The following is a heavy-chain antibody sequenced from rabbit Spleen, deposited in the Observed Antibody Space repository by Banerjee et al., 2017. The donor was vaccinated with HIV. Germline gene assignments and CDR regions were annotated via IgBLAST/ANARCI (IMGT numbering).Heavy chain of an antibody. Sequence: QSLEESGGDLVKPGASLTLTCTASGVSFTSNYYMCWVRQAPGKGLEWIACIDTSSSGFTYFASWAKGRFTISKTSSTTVTLQVTSLTAADTATYFCARDAGSGHYIDAYFDLWGPGTLVTVS. J-gene: IGHJ4*01. CDR3: ARDAGSGHYIDAYFDL. CDR2: IDTSSSGFT. V-gene: IGHV1S40*01. CDR1: GVSFTSNYY. D-gene: IGHD8-1*01.